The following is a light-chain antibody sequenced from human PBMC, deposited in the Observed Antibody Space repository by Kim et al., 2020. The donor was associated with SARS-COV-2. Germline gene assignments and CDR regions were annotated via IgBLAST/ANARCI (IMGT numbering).Light chain of an antibody. CDR2: YDS. CDR1: NIGSKS. V-gene: IGLV3-21*04. J-gene: IGLJ2*01. CDR3: QVWDSSSDRVV. Sequence: QRNTARITCGGNNIGSKSVHWYQQKPGQAPVLVIYYDSDRPSGIPERFSGSNSGNTATLTISRVEAGDEADYYCQVWDSSSDRVVFGGGTQLTVL.